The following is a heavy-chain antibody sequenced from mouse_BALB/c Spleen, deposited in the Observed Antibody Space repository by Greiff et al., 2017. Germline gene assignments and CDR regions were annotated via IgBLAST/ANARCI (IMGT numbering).Heavy chain of an antibody. D-gene: IGHD1-1*02. J-gene: IGHJ4*01. V-gene: IGHV10-3*03. CDR2: IRSKSNNYAT. Sequence: EVKLMESGGGLVQPKGSLKLSCAASGFTFNTYAMHWVCQAPGKGLEWVARIRSKSNNYATYYADSVKDRFTISRDDSQSMLYLQMNNLKTEDTAMYYCVRGGGYAMDYWGQGTSVTVSS. CDR3: VRGGGYAMDY. CDR1: GFTFNTYA.